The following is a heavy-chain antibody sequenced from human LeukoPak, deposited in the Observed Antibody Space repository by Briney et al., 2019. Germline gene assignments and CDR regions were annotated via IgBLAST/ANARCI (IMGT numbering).Heavy chain of an antibody. D-gene: IGHD6-13*01. CDR3: ARDMVRGTAAGYYYYGMDV. CDR2: IYHSGST. CDR1: GGSISSGDYY. V-gene: IGHV4-30-2*01. Sequence: SETLSLTCTVSGGSISSGDYYWSWIRQPPGKGLEWIGYIYHSGSTFYNPSLKSRVTISVDRSKNQFSLKLSSVTAADTAVYYCARDMVRGTAAGYYYYGMDVWGQGTTVTVSS. J-gene: IGHJ6*02.